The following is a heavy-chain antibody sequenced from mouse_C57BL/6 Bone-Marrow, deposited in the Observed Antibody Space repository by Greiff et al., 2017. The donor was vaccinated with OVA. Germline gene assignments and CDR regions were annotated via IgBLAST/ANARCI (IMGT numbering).Heavy chain of an antibody. CDR3: ARRYDYDEDWYFDV. CDR1: GYTFTSYW. Sequence: QVQLQQPGAELVKPGASVKLSCKASGYTFTSYWMHWVKQRPGQGLEWIGMIHPNSGRTNYNEKFKSKATLTVDKSSSTAYMQLSSLTSEDSAVYYCARRYDYDEDWYFDVWGTGTTVTVSS. V-gene: IGHV1-64*01. CDR2: IHPNSGRT. D-gene: IGHD2-4*01. J-gene: IGHJ1*03.